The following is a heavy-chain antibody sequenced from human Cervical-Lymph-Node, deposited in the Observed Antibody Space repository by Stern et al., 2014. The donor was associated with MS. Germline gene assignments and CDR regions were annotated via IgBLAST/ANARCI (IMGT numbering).Heavy chain of an antibody. CDR2: IKDKIDGGTT. Sequence: VQLVQSGGGLVKPGGSLRLSCAASGFTFKNAWMSWVRQAPGKGLEWVGRIKDKIDGGTTDYAAPVKGRFTISRDDSKDTLYLELNSLKTEDTAVYYCTTVRYDRSAKPDFWGQGTLVTVSS. CDR1: GFTFKNAW. V-gene: IGHV3-15*01. D-gene: IGHD3-22*01. CDR3: TTVRYDRSAKPDF. J-gene: IGHJ4*02.